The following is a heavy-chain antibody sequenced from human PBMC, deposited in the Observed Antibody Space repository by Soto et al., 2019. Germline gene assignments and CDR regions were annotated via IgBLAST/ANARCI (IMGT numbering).Heavy chain of an antibody. J-gene: IGHJ4*02. V-gene: IGHV1-18*01. Sequence: GASVKVSCKASGYTFTSYGISWVRQAPGQGLEWMGWISAYNGNTNYAQKLQGRVTMTTDTSTSTAYMELRSLRSDDTAVYYCARDWQKYYDFWSGYLDYWGQGTLVTVSS. CDR1: GYTFTSYG. CDR2: ISAYNGNT. CDR3: ARDWQKYYDFWSGYLDY. D-gene: IGHD3-3*01.